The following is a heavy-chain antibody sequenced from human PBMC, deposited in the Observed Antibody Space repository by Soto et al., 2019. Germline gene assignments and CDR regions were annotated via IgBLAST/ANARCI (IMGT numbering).Heavy chain of an antibody. J-gene: IGHJ4*02. V-gene: IGHV4-39*01. CDR2: IYYSGST. CDR1: GGTIRDISCH. CDR3: MLGSGWKVFDY. D-gene: IGHD3-22*01. Sequence: SEPHRLPRTVFGGTIRDISCHWGRIRQPPGKGLEWIGSIYYSGSTYYNPSLKSRVTISVDTSKNQFSLKLSSVTAADTAVYYCMLGSGWKVFDYWGRGTLVT.